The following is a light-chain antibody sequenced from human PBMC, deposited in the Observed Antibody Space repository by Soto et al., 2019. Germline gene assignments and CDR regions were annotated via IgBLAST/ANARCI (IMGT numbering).Light chain of an antibody. CDR1: SSNFGAGYE. V-gene: IGLV1-40*01. CDR2: NNL. Sequence: QSVLTQPPSVSEAPGQRVTISCTGSSSNFGAGYEVHWYKQVPGAAPTLVIFNNLNRPSGVPERFSGSKSGTSASLVISGLQAEDEADYYCQSFDSSLRVYVLGSGTKLTVL. J-gene: IGLJ1*01. CDR3: QSFDSSLRVYV.